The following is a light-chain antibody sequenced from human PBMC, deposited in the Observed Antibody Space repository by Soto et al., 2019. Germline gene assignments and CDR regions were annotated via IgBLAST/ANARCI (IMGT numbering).Light chain of an antibody. V-gene: IGLV2-8*01. CDR3: SSYAGSNLGV. CDR2: EVI. Sequence: ALTQPPSASGSPGQSVTISCTGTSSDIGYYKYVSWYQQHPGKAPKLIIYEVIKRPSGVPDRFSGSKSGNTASLTVSGLQAEDEADYYCSSYAGSNLGVLGTGTKVTVL. CDR1: SSDIGYYKY. J-gene: IGLJ1*01.